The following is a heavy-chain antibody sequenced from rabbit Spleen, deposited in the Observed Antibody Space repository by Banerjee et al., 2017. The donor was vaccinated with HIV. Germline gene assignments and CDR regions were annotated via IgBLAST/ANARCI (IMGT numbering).Heavy chain of an antibody. D-gene: IGHD4-1*01. CDR2: IDLVFGST. CDR1: GFDFNSGG. J-gene: IGHJ4*01. CDR3: ARETSSGWGVLSYYFNL. V-gene: IGHV1S47*01. Sequence: QEQLVESGGGLVQPGGSLTLSCEASGFDFNSGGVSWVRQAPGKGLEWIGHIDLVFGSTYYASWTKGRFTISSHNAQNTVDLQMNSLTVADTATYLCARETSSGWGVLSYYFNLWGQGTLVTVS.